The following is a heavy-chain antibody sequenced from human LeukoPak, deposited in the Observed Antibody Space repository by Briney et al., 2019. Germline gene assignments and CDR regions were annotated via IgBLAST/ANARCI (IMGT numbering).Heavy chain of an antibody. J-gene: IGHJ4*02. CDR3: ARSRAPDY. CDR1: GFTLSSYW. V-gene: IGHV3-74*01. Sequence: GGSLRLSCAASGFTLSSYWMHWVRQAPGKGLEWVSRTNTDGRSTSYADSVKGRFTMSRDNAKNTVYLEMNSLRAEDTAVYYCARSRAPDYWGQGTLVTLSS. CDR2: TNTDGRST.